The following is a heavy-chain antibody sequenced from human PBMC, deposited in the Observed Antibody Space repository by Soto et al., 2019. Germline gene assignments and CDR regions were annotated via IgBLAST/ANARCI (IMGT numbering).Heavy chain of an antibody. CDR2: ISYDGSNK. D-gene: IGHD2-15*01. J-gene: IGHJ4*02. V-gene: IGHV3-30*18. CDR3: AKGTSDIVVVVAATINPTFGY. CDR1: GFTFSSYG. Sequence: GGSLRLSCAASGFTFSSYGMHWVRQAPGKGLEWVAVISYDGSNKYYADSVKGRFTISRDNSKNTLYLQMNSLRAEDTAVYYCAKGTSDIVVVVAATINPTFGYWGQGTLVTVSS.